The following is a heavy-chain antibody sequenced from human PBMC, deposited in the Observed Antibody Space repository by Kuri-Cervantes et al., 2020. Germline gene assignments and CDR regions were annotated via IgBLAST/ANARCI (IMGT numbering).Heavy chain of an antibody. CDR2: ISAYNGDT. CDR1: GCTFTSYG. J-gene: IGHJ4*02. Sequence: ASVKVSCKASGCTFTSYGISWVRQAPGQGLEWMGWISAYNGDTNYAQKFQVRVTMTTDTSTGTVYMELRSLRSDDTAVYYCAREGTYYFESSGSKYWGQGTLVTVSS. V-gene: IGHV1-18*01. CDR3: AREGTYYFESSGSKY. D-gene: IGHD3-22*01.